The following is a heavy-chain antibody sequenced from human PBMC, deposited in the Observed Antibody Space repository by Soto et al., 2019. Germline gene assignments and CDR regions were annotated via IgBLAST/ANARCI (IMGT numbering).Heavy chain of an antibody. V-gene: IGHV1-69*01. D-gene: IGHD3-22*01. CDR1: GASFTRCS. J-gene: IGHJ6*02. CDR2: IVPIFGIT. CDR3: ARPDEGGYSSDHHYYYALDV. Sequence: QVRLLQSGAEVKKPGSSVKVSCTASGASFTRCSLSWVRQAPGQGLEWVGGIVPIFGITNYAQRFQGRVKITADESTNTASMELSSLSSDDTAVYYCARPDEGGYSSDHHYYYALDVWGQGTSVTVTS.